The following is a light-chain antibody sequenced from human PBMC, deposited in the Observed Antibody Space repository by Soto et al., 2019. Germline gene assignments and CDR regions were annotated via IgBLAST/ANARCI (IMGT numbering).Light chain of an antibody. CDR1: SSNIGAGYN. J-gene: IGLJ2*01. V-gene: IGLV1-40*01. CDR2: SNS. CDR3: QSYDSSLSGHVV. Sequence: QSVLTQAPSVSGAPGQRVTISCTGSSSNIGAGYNVHWYQQLPGTAPKLLIYSNSNRPSGVPDRFSGSKSGTSASLAITGLQAEDEADYYCQSYDSSLSGHVVFGGGTKLIVL.